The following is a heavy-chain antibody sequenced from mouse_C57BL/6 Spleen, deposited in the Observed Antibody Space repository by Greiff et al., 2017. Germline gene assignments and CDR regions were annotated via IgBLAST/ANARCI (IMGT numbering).Heavy chain of an antibody. J-gene: IGHJ2*01. D-gene: IGHD1-1*01. V-gene: IGHV1-80*01. Sequence: QVQLQQSGAELVKPGASVKISCKASGYAFSSYWMNWVKQRPGKGLEWIGQIYPGDGDTNYNGKFKGKATLTADKSSSTAYMQLSSLTSEDSAVYFCARDGYYYGSPHFDYWGQGTTLTVSS. CDR2: IYPGDGDT. CDR3: ARDGYYYGSPHFDY. CDR1: GYAFSSYW.